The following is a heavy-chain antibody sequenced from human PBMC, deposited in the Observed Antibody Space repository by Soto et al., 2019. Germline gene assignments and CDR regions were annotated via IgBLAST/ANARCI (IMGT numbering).Heavy chain of an antibody. J-gene: IGHJ6*02. D-gene: IGHD3-3*01. CDR3: AHRWDYDFWSGYYAAPYYYGMDV. CDR1: GFSLSSTGVG. V-gene: IGHV2-5*01. CDR2: IYWNDDK. Sequence: SGPTLVNPTQTLTLTCSFSGFSLSSTGVGVGWIRQPPGKALEWVALIYWNDDKRYSPSLKSRLTITKDTSKNRVVLTMTNMDPVDTATYYCAHRWDYDFWSGYYAAPYYYGMDVWGQGTTVTVSS.